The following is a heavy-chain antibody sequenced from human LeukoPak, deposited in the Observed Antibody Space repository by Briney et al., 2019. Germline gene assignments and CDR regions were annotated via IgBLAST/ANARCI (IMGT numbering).Heavy chain of an antibody. CDR3: ARGGDSSGYSLSLTY. Sequence: GGSMRLSCAASGFIFSDYYMSWIRQAPGQGLEWVSYISSSTRYTNYADSVKGRFTISRDNARNSLYLQMNSLRAEDTAVYYRARGGDSSGYSLSLTYWGQGTLVAVSS. D-gene: IGHD3-22*01. CDR1: GFIFSDYY. CDR2: ISSSTRYT. V-gene: IGHV3-11*06. J-gene: IGHJ4*02.